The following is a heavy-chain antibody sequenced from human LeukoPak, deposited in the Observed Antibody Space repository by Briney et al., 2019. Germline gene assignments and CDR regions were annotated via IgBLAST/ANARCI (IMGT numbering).Heavy chain of an antibody. D-gene: IGHD6-13*01. V-gene: IGHV1-2*02. CDR2: INPNSGDT. J-gene: IGHJ4*02. Sequence: GASVKVSCKASGYTFTGYYIHWGRQAPGQGLEWMGWINPNSGDTNYAQKFQGRVTMTRDTSISTAYMELSRLRSDDTAVYYCARDKNSRLDYWGQGTLVTVSS. CDR1: GYTFTGYY. CDR3: ARDKNSRLDY.